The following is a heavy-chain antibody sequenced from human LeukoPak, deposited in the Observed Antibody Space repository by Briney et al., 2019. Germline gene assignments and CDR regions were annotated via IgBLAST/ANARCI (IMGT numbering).Heavy chain of an antibody. V-gene: IGHV1-69*01. J-gene: IGHJ6*04. CDR1: GGTFSSYA. D-gene: IGHD5-12*01. Sequence: ASVKVSCKASGGTFSSYASSWVRQAPGQGLEWMGGIIPIFGTVNYAQKFQGRVTITADESTSTAYMELSSLRSEDTAVYYCARGARGYGGPYYYYGMDVWGKGTSVTVSS. CDR3: ARGARGYGGPYYYYGMDV. CDR2: IIPIFGTV.